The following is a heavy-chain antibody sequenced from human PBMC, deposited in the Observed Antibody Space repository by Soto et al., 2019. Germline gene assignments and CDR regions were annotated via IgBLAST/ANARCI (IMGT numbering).Heavy chain of an antibody. CDR3: ARDSHTSYYYYYYGMDV. CDR1: GFTVSSNY. Sequence: PGGSLRLSCAASGFTVSSNYMSWVRQAPGKGLEWVSVIYSGGSTYYADSVKGRFTISRDNSKNTLYLQMNSLRAEDTAVYYCARDSHTSYYYYYYGMDVWGQGTTVTVSS. J-gene: IGHJ6*02. V-gene: IGHV3-53*01. CDR2: IYSGGST.